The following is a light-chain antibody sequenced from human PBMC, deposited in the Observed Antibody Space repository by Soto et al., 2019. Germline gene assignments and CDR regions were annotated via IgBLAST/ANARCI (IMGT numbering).Light chain of an antibody. Sequence: DIQMTQSPSTLSASVGDRVTITCRASQSISSWLAWYQQKPGKAPKLLIYKASSLESGVPSRFSGSGSGTEFTLTISSLQPDDFAPYYCQQYNSYSLTFGGVTKVEI. CDR1: QSISSW. CDR3: QQYNSYSLT. V-gene: IGKV1-5*03. CDR2: KAS. J-gene: IGKJ4*01.